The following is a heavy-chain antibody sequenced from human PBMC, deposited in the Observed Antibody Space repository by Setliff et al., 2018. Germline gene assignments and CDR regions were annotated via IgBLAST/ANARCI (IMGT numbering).Heavy chain of an antibody. CDR1: GGSISTTLYF. J-gene: IGHJ3*02. CDR3: ARGKLRLGQLSLFYGFDI. CDR2: VYYSGTT. V-gene: IGHV4-39*07. Sequence: PSETLSLTCTVSGGSISTTLYFWGWIRQPPGKGLEWIGSVYYSGTTKYNPSLGSRVTISVDASKNQFSLKLSSVTAADTAIYYCARGKLRLGQLSLFYGFDIWGQGTMVTVSS. D-gene: IGHD3-16*02.